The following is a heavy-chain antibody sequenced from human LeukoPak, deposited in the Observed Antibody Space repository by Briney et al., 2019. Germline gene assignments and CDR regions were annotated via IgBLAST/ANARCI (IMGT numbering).Heavy chain of an antibody. V-gene: IGHV1-2*02. D-gene: IGHD2-2*02. Sequence: GASVKVSRKASGYTFTGYYMHWVRQAPGQGLEWMGWINPNSGGTNYAQKFQGRVTMTRDTSISTAYMELSRLRSDDTAVYYCARDRIYCSSTSCYTEEIDYWGQGTLVTVSS. CDR3: ARDRIYCSSTSCYTEEIDY. CDR1: GYTFTGYY. J-gene: IGHJ4*02. CDR2: INPNSGGT.